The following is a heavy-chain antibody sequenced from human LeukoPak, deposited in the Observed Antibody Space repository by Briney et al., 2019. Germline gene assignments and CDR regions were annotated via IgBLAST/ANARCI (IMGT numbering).Heavy chain of an antibody. CDR2: IYYSGST. CDR3: AREKSLVVVPAAPDAFDI. V-gene: IGHV4-30-4*08. D-gene: IGHD2-2*01. J-gene: IGHJ3*02. Sequence: PSETLSLTCTVSGGSISSGDYYWSWIRQPPGKGLEWIGYIYYSGSTYYNPSLMSRVTISVDTSKNQFSLKLSSVTAADTAVYYCAREKSLVVVPAAPDAFDIWGQGTMVTVSS. CDR1: GGSISSGDYY.